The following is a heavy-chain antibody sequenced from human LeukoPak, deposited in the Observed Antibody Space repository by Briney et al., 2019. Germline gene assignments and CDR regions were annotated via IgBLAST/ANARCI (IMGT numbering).Heavy chain of an antibody. V-gene: IGHV4-31*03. CDR2: INHSGST. CDR3: ARVRLYSGYFYFDY. J-gene: IGHJ4*02. Sequence: SETLSLTCTVSGGSISSGGYYWSWIRQHPGKGLEWIGEINHSGSTNYNPSLKSRVTISVDTSKNQFSLKLSSVTAADTAVYYCARVRLYSGYFYFDYWGQGTLVTVSS. CDR1: GGSISSGGYY. D-gene: IGHD5-12*01.